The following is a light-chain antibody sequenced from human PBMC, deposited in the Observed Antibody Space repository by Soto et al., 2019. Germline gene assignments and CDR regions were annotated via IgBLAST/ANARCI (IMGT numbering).Light chain of an antibody. CDR2: DAS. J-gene: IGKJ4*01. Sequence: DIQMTQSPSSLSASVGDRVTITCQASQDIKNYLNWYQQKPGKAPNLLIYDASNLKTGVPSRFSGSGSGTHFTFTISCLQPEDIATYYCQHYDHLPPLSFGGGTKVEIK. CDR1: QDIKNY. CDR3: QHYDHLPPLS. V-gene: IGKV1-33*01.